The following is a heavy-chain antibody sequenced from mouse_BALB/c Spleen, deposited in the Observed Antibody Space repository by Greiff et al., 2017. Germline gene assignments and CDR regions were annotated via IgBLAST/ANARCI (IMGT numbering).Heavy chain of an antibody. V-gene: IGHV14-3*02. CDR2: IDPANGNT. Sequence: VQLKQSGAELVKPGASVKLSCTASGFNIKDNYMHWVKQRPEKGLEWIGRIDPANGNTKYDPKFQGKATITADTSSTTDYLQLSSLTSEDTAVYYCARDGYYLYFDYWGQGTTLTVSS. D-gene: IGHD2-3*01. CDR1: GFNIKDNY. J-gene: IGHJ2*01. CDR3: ARDGYYLYFDY.